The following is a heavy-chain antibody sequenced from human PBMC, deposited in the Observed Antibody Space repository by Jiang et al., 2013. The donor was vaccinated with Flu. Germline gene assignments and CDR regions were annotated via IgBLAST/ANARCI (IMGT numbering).Heavy chain of an antibody. D-gene: IGHD3-10*01. V-gene: IGHV3-64D*06. Sequence: VQLVESGGGLVQPGGSLRLSCSASGFTFSSYAMHWVRQAPGKGLEYVSAISSNGGSTYYADSVKGRFTISRDNSKNTLYLQMSSLRAEDTAVYYCVKCEYESGGLYYYGSGSLRGAFDIWGQGTMVTVSS. CDR3: VKCEYESGGLYYYGSGSLRGAFDI. CDR2: ISSNGGST. J-gene: IGHJ3*02. CDR1: GFTFSSYA.